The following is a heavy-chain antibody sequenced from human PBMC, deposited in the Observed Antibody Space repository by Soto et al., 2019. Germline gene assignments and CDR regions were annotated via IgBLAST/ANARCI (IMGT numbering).Heavy chain of an antibody. D-gene: IGHD6-25*01. V-gene: IGHV4-39*01. Sequence: PSETLSLTCTVSGGSISSSSYYWGWIRQPPGKGLEWIGSIYYSGSTYYNPSLKSRVTISVDTSKNQFSLKLSSVTAADTAVYYCARRAEGRNRRGPYYYHYYGMDVWGQGTTVTVSS. CDR1: GGSISSSSYY. J-gene: IGHJ6*02. CDR2: IYYSGST. CDR3: ARRAEGRNRRGPYYYHYYGMDV.